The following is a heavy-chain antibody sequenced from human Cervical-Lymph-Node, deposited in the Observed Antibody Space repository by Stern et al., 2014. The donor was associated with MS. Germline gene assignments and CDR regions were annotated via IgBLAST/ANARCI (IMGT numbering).Heavy chain of an antibody. CDR1: GGTFSSYA. V-gene: IGHV1-69*06. D-gene: IGHD1-26*01. CDR2: IIPIIGKA. CDR3: ARDQAYSGGPRGYFDY. J-gene: IGHJ4*02. Sequence: QVQLGQSGAEVKKPGSSVKVSCKASGGTFSSYAISWVRQAPGQGLEWMGGIIPIIGKANYAQKFQGRVTITADKSTSTAYMELSSLRSEDTAVYYCARDQAYSGGPRGYFDYWGQGTLVTVSS.